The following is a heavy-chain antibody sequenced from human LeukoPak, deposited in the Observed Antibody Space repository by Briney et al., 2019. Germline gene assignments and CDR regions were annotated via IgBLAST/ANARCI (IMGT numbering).Heavy chain of an antibody. CDR1: GFTFSSYA. D-gene: IGHD3-10*01. V-gene: IGHV3-23*01. CDR2: ISGSGGST. Sequence: PGGSLRLSCAASGFTFSSYAMSWVRQAPGKELEWVSAISGSGGSTYYADSVKGRFTISRDNSKNTLYLQMNSLRAEDTAVYYCAKGGKMVRGVIAAFDYWGQGTLVTVSS. CDR3: AKGGKMVRGVIAAFDY. J-gene: IGHJ4*02.